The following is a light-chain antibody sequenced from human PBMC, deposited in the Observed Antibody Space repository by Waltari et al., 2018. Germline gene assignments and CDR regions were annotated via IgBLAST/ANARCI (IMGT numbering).Light chain of an antibody. CDR1: QSLMHSNGYNY. CDR2: LGS. V-gene: IGKV2-28*01. CDR3: MQALQTPWT. Sequence: DIVMTQSLLSLPVTPGEPASISCRSSQSLMHSNGYNYLDWYLQKPGPSPQLLIYLGSNRASGVPDRFSGSGSGTEFTLKISRVEAEDVGVYYCMQALQTPWTYGQGTKVEVK. J-gene: IGKJ1*01.